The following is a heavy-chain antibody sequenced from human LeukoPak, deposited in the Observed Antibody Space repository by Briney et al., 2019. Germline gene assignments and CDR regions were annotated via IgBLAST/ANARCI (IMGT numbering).Heavy chain of an antibody. J-gene: IGHJ4*02. CDR1: GESFSGYY. D-gene: IGHD3-22*01. Sequence: PSETLSLTCAVYGESFSGYYWSWIRQPPGKGLEWIAEINHSGSTNYNPSLKSRVTISVDTSKNQFSLKLSSVTAADTAVYYCARSRDSSGRYTDFDYWGQGTLVTVSS. CDR3: ARSRDSSGRYTDFDY. CDR2: INHSGST. V-gene: IGHV4-34*01.